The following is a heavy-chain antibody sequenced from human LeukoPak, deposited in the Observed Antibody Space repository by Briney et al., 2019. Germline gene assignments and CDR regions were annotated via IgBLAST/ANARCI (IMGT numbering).Heavy chain of an antibody. J-gene: IGHJ4*02. CDR2: MSGVGGST. Sequence: PGGSLSCSCAASGFTFSTYARIGFRQAPGKGWKGVSAMSGVGGSTYYADSVKGRFTISRDNSKNTLYLQMNSLRAEDTAVYYCAKAYTTLVTGGFDYWGQGTLVTVSS. D-gene: IGHD5-18*01. CDR3: AKAYTTLVTGGFDY. CDR1: GFTFSTYA. V-gene: IGHV3-23*01.